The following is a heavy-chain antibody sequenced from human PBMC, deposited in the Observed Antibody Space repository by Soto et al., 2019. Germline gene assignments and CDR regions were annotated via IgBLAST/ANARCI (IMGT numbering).Heavy chain of an antibody. D-gene: IGHD2-2*01. V-gene: IGHV3-21*01. CDR2: ISSSSIYI. CDR3: ARIGVAAALGTFGMDV. CDR1: GFSLSSYS. Sequence: PVGSLRLSCAASGFSLSSYSMNWVRQAPGKGLEWVSAISSSSIYIYYGDSVKGRFTISRDNAKNSLYLQLNSLRAEDTAVYYCARIGVAAALGTFGMDVWGQGTTVTVSS. J-gene: IGHJ6*02.